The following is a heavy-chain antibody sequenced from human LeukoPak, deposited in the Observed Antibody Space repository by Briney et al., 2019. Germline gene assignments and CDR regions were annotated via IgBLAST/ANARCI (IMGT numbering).Heavy chain of an antibody. Sequence: GGSLRLSCAASGFTVSSNYMSWVRQAPGKGLEWVSVIYISCDTYYSDSVKGRFTISRDNSKNTLYLQMNSLRVEDTAVYYCATILGLDYWGQGTLVLVSS. V-gene: IGHV3-66*01. CDR2: IYISCDT. J-gene: IGHJ4*02. CDR3: ATILGLDY. D-gene: IGHD2-21*01. CDR1: GFTVSSNY.